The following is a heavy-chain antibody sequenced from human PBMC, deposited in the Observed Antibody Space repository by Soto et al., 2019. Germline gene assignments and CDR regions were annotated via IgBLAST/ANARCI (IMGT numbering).Heavy chain of an antibody. CDR3: AKVIAVAGDTEEGAFDI. J-gene: IGHJ3*02. CDR2: ISWNSGSI. Sequence: VQLVESGGGLVQPGRSLRLSCAASGFTFDDYAMHWVRQAPGKGLEWVSGISWNSGSIGYADSVKGRFTISRDNAKNSLYLQMNSLRAEDTALYYCAKVIAVAGDTEEGAFDIWGQGTMVTVSS. CDR1: GFTFDDYA. D-gene: IGHD6-19*01. V-gene: IGHV3-9*01.